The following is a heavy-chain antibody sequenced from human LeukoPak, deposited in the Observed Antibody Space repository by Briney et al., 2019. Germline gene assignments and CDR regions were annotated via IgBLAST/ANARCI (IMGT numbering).Heavy chain of an antibody. V-gene: IGHV4-39*01. CDR1: GGSISSSSYY. Sequence: SETLSLTCTVSGGSISSSSYYWGWIRQPPGKGLEWIGSIYDSGSTYYNPSLKSRVTISVDTSKNQFSLKLSSVTAADTAVYYCARLLRLYFDYWGQGTLVTVSS. D-gene: IGHD4-17*01. CDR2: IYDSGST. CDR3: ARLLRLYFDY. J-gene: IGHJ4*02.